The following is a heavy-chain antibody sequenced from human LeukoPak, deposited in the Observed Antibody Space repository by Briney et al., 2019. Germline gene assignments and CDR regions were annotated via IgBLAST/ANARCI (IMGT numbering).Heavy chain of an antibody. CDR3: ARQGYCGGDCYSRFDY. CDR1: GYSFTSNW. V-gene: IGHV5-51*01. D-gene: IGHD2-21*02. Sequence: GESLKISCKGSGYSFTSNWIGWVRQMPGKGLEWMGIIYPGDSDTRYSPSFQGQVTISADKSISTAYLQWSSLKASDTAMYYCARQGYCGGDCYSRFDYWGQGTLVTVSS. J-gene: IGHJ4*02. CDR2: IYPGDSDT.